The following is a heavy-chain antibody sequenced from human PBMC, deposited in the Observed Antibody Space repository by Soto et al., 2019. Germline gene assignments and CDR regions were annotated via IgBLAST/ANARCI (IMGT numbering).Heavy chain of an antibody. CDR2: IWYDGSYK. V-gene: IGHV3-33*01. D-gene: IGHD1-7*01. CDR1: GFTFSSSG. Sequence: QVQVVESGGGVVQPGRSLRLSCAASGFTFSSSGMHWVRKAPGKGLQWLAVIWYDGSYKYNADSVKGGFTISRDNSKNVLYLQMNSLRAEDMAVYYCARGNWKYGYFDYWGQGTLVTVSS. CDR3: ARGNWKYGYFDY. J-gene: IGHJ4*02.